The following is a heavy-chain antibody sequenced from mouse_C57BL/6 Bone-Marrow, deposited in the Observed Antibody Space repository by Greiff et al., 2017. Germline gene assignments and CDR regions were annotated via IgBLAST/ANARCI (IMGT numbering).Heavy chain of an antibody. Sequence: EVQLVESGPELVKPGASVKMSCKASGYTFTDYNMHWVKQSHGKGLEWIGYINPNNGGTSYNQKFKGKATLTVNKSSSTAYMELRSLTSEDSAVYYCARGATVVARGYWGQGTTLTVSS. CDR2: INPNNGGT. V-gene: IGHV1-22*01. CDR1: GYTFTDYN. J-gene: IGHJ2*01. CDR3: ARGATVVARGY. D-gene: IGHD1-1*01.